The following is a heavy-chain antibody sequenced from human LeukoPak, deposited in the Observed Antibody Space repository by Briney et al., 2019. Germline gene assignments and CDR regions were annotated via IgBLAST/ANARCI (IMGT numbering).Heavy chain of an antibody. V-gene: IGHV4-34*01. CDR3: ASVVARYYYYYHGMDV. D-gene: IGHD2-21*01. CDR1: GGSFSGYY. J-gene: IGHJ6*02. CDR2: INHSGST. Sequence: SETLSLTCAVYGGSFSGYYWSWIRQPPGKGLEWIGEINHSGSTNYNPSLKSRVTISVDTSKNQFSLKLSSVTAADTAVYYCASVVARYYYYYHGMDVWGQGTTVTVSS.